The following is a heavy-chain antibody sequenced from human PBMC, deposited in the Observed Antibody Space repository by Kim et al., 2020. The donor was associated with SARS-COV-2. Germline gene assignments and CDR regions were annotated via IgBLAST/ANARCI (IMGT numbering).Heavy chain of an antibody. D-gene: IGHD3-9*01. Sequence: SETLSLTCTVSGGSISSSSYYWGWIRQPPGKGLEWIGSIYYSGSTYYNPSLKSRVTISVDTSKNQFSLKLSSVTAADTAVYYCARRPLDILTGYYDYYFDYWGQGTLVTVSS. J-gene: IGHJ4*02. CDR3: ARRPLDILTGYYDYYFDY. CDR2: IYYSGST. CDR1: GGSISSSSYY. V-gene: IGHV4-39*01.